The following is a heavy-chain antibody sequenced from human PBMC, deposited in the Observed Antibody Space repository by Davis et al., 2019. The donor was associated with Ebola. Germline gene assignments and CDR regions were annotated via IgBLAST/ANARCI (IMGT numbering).Heavy chain of an antibody. CDR3: ARDPSGGSGWSVGYYGMDV. D-gene: IGHD6-19*01. CDR2: ISSSSSYI. J-gene: IGHJ6*04. CDR1: GFTFSSYS. V-gene: IGHV3-21*04. Sequence: GGSLRLSCAASGFTFSSYSMNWVRQAPGKGLEWVSSISSSSSYIYYADSVKGRFTISRDNYENTLYLQMNSLRVEDTAVYFCARDPSGGSGWSVGYYGMDVWGKGTTVIVSS.